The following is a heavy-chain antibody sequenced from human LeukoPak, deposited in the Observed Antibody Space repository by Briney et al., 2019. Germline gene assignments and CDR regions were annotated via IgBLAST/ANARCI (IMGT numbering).Heavy chain of an antibody. Sequence: ASVKVSCKASGYTFTSYAMNWVRQAPGQGLEWMGWINTNTGNPTYDQGFTGRFVFSLDTSVSTAYLQISSLKAEDTAVYYCAREGGGTVPDYFDYWGQGTLVTVSS. CDR1: GYTFTSYA. CDR3: AREGGGTVPDYFDY. D-gene: IGHD1-26*01. CDR2: INTNTGNP. J-gene: IGHJ4*02. V-gene: IGHV7-4-1*02.